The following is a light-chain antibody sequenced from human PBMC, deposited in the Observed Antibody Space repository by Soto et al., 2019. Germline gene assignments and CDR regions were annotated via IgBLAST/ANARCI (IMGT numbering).Light chain of an antibody. CDR3: QYFNSFPLT. Sequence: IQLTQSPSSLSASVGDRVTITCRASQGISNCLAWYQQKPGKAPKLLIYIASTFQGGVPSRFSGSGSGTAFSLTSSSLQPEDVATYYCQYFNSFPLTFGGGTKVEIK. J-gene: IGKJ4*01. CDR2: IAS. CDR1: QGISNC. V-gene: IGKV1-9*01.